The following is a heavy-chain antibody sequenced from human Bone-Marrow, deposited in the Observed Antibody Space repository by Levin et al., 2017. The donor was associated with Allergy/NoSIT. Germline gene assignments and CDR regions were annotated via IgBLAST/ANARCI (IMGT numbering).Heavy chain of an antibody. CDR1: GFTFDDYA. V-gene: IGHV3-9*01. D-gene: IGHD1-26*01. CDR2: ISWNSGSI. CDR3: AREGVGAIQTGGFGY. J-gene: IGHJ4*02. Sequence: GGSLRLSCAASGFTFDDYAMHWVRQAPGKGLEWVSGISWNSGSIGYADSVKGRFTISRDNAKNSLYLQMNSLRAEDTALYYCAREGVGAIQTGGFGYWGQGTLVTVSS.